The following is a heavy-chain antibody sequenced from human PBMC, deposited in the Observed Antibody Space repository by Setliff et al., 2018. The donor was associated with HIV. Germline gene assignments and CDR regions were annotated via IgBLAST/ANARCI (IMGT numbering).Heavy chain of an antibody. V-gene: IGHV2-5*02. Sequence: SGPTLVNPTQTLTLTCTFSGFSLSTSGVGVGWIRQPPGKALEWLTIIYWDDDKRYSPSLKSRLTITKDISKNQVVLTMTNMDPVDTATYYCVQRLHYYDSSGYYWGGANYFDYWGQGTLVTVSS. CDR2: IYWDDDK. CDR1: GFSLSTSGVG. D-gene: IGHD3-22*01. CDR3: VQRLHYYDSSGYYWGGANYFDY. J-gene: IGHJ4*02.